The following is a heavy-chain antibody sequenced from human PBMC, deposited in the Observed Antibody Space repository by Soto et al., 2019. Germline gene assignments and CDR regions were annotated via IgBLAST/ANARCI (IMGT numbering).Heavy chain of an antibody. J-gene: IGHJ4*02. CDR2: ITSSSSTI. CDR3: ARDYSSYGPFDY. V-gene: IGHV3-48*01. Sequence: PGGSLRLSCAASGFTFTTYSMSWFRQAPGKGLEWVSYITSSSSTIYYADSVKGRFTISRDNAKNSLYLQMNSLRAEDTAVYYCARDYSSYGPFDYWGQGTLVTVSS. D-gene: IGHD5-18*01. CDR1: GFTFTTYS.